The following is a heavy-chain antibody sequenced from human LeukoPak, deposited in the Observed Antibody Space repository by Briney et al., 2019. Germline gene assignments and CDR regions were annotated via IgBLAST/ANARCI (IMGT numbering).Heavy chain of an antibody. J-gene: IGHJ3*02. CDR2: IYYSGST. Sequence: SETLSLTCTVSGGSISSYYWSWIRQPPGKGLEWIGYIYYSGSTNYNPSLKSRVTMSVDTSKNQFSLKLSSVTAADTAVYYCASGWIQYAFDIWGQGTMVTVSS. CDR3: ASGWIQYAFDI. CDR1: GGSISSYY. D-gene: IGHD5-18*01. V-gene: IGHV4-59*12.